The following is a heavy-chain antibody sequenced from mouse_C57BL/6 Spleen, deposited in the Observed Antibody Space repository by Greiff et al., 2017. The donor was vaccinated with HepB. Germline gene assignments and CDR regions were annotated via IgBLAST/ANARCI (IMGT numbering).Heavy chain of an antibody. CDR3: ARQDYDGWFAY. CDR1: GFTFSSYG. CDR2: ISSGGSYT. Sequence: EVQLVESGGDLVKPGGSLKLSCAASGFTFSSYGMSWVRQTPDKRLEWVATISSGGSYTYYPDSVKGRFTISRDNAKNTLYLQMSSLKSEDTAMYYCARQDYDGWFAYWGQGTLVTFSA. J-gene: IGHJ3*01. V-gene: IGHV5-6*01. D-gene: IGHD2-4*01.